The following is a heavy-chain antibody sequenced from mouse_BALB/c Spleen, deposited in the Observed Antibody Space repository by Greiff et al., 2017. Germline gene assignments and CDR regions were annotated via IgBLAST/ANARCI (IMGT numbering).Heavy chain of an antibody. D-gene: IGHD1-2*01. J-gene: IGHJ4*01. CDR1: GFTFSSYA. CDR3: ARGGIATATDYAMDY. CDR2: ISSGGRT. V-gene: IGHV5-6-5*01. Sequence: EVKLVESGGGLVKPGGSLKLSCAASGFTFSSYAMSWVRQTPEKRLEWVASISSGGRTYYPDSVKGRFTIYRENARNILYLQMSSLRSEDTAMYYCARGGIATATDYAMDYWGQGTSVTVSS.